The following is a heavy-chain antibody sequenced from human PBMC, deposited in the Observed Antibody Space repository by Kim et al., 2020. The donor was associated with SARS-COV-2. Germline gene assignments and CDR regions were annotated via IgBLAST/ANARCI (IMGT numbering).Heavy chain of an antibody. CDR1: GFTFSSYA. J-gene: IGHJ4*02. V-gene: IGHV3-23*01. CDR3: AKDYALRVYRAVAGSYFDY. Sequence: GGSLRLSCAASGFTFSSYAMSWVRQAPGKGLEWVSAISGSGGSTYYADSVKGRFTISRDNSKNTLYLQMNSLRAEDTAVYYCAKDYALRVYRAVAGSYFDYWGQGTLVPVSS. CDR2: ISGSGGST. D-gene: IGHD6-19*01.